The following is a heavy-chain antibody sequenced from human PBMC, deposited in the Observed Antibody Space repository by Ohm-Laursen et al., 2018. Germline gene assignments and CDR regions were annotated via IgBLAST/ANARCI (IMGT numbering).Heavy chain of an antibody. CDR3: ARRGHAFDI. CDR2: IYYSGTT. CDR1: GGSISSYY. Sequence: SQTLSLTWTVSGGSISSYYWSWIRQPPGKGLEWIGYIYYSGTTNYNPSLKSRVTISLNTSKNQFSLKLSSVTAADTAVYYCARRGHAFDIWGQGTMVTVSS. J-gene: IGHJ3*02. V-gene: IGHV4-59*01.